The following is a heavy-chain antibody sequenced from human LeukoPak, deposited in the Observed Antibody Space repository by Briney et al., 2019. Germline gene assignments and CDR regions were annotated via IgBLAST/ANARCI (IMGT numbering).Heavy chain of an antibody. D-gene: IGHD1-26*01. V-gene: IGHV3-23*01. J-gene: IGHJ4*02. CDR3: AKDANTFIVGATYDY. CDR2: ISGSGGST. Sequence: GGSLRLSCAASGFTFSSYSMNWVRQAPGKGLEWVSAISGSGGSTYYADSAKGRFTISRDNSKNTLYLQMNSLRAEDTAVYYCAKDANTFIVGATYDYWGQGTLVTVSS. CDR1: GFTFSSYS.